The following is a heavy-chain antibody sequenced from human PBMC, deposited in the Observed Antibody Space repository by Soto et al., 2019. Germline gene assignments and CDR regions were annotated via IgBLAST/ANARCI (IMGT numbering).Heavy chain of an antibody. V-gene: IGHV1-18*01. CDR1: GYTFTSYV. D-gene: IGHD6-13*01. Sequence: GASVKVSCKASGYTFTSYVISWVRQAPGQGLEWMGWISAYNGNTNYAQKLQGRVTMTTDTSTSTAYMELRSLRSDDTAVYYCARPTEMAAAAENYYYYGMDVWGQGTTVTVSS. CDR3: ARPTEMAAAAENYYYYGMDV. CDR2: ISAYNGNT. J-gene: IGHJ6*02.